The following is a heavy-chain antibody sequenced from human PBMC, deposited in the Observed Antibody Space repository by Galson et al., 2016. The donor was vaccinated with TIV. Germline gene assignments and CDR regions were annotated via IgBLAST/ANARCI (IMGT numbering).Heavy chain of an antibody. CDR1: GGSVSHTSYY. CDR2: IYYTGIT. V-gene: IGHV4-39*07. CDR3: ARTTGAGVAACVLFDC. J-gene: IGHJ4*02. Sequence: SETLSLTCTVSGGSVSHTSYYWGWIRQPPGKGLEWIGTIYYTGITFYNPSLESRVTIPVDTSKNQFSLKLSSGSDADTAVYYCARTTGAGVAACVLFDCWGLGTLVTVSS. D-gene: IGHD6-13*01.